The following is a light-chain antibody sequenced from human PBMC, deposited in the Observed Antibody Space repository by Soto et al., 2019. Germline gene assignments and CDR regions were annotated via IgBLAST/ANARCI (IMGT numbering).Light chain of an antibody. Sequence: DIVMTQSPDSLAVSLGERATIDCKSSQTVLYISNNKNYLAWYQQKPGQPPKLLIYFASTRESGVPDRFSGSGSATDFTLTISSLQEEDVAVYYCQQFFTTPWTFGRGTKVEIK. V-gene: IGKV4-1*01. CDR1: QTVLYISNNKNY. J-gene: IGKJ1*01. CDR2: FAS. CDR3: QQFFTTPWT.